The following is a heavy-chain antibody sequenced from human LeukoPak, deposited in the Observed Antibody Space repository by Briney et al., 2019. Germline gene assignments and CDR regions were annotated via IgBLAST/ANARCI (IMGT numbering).Heavy chain of an antibody. CDR2: ISAYNGNT. CDR3: ARVPPYGDYEGAMDV. Sequence: ASVKVSCKASGYTFTSYGISWVRQAPGQGLEWMGWISAYNGNTNYAQKLQGRVTMTTDTSTSTAYMELRSLRSDDTAVYYCARVPPYGDYEGAMDVWGQGTTVTVSS. V-gene: IGHV1-18*01. J-gene: IGHJ6*02. D-gene: IGHD4-17*01. CDR1: GYTFTSYG.